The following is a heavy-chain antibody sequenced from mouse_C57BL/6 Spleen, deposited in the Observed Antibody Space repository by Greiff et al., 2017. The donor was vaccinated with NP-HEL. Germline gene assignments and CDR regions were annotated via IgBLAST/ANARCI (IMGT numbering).Heavy chain of an antibody. CDR3: ARWIDAMDY. Sequence: QVHVKQSGAELAKPGASVKLSCKASGYTFTSYWMHWVNQRPGQGLEWIGYINPSSGYTKYNQKFKDKATLTADKSSSTAYMQLSSLTYEDSAVYYCARWIDAMDYWGQGTSVTVSS. CDR1: GYTFTSYW. V-gene: IGHV1-7*01. J-gene: IGHJ4*01. CDR2: INPSSGYT.